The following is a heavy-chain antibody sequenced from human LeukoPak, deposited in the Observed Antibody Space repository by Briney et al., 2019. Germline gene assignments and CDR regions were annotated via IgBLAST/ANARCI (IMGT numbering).Heavy chain of an antibody. CDR3: ARHRYGDVYHFDL. Sequence: SETLSLICTVSGDSIGSYYWSWIRQPPGKGLEWIGYIYYTGSTNYKPSLKSRATTSVDTSKDQFSLRLRSATAADTAIYYCARHRYGDVYHFDLWGQGTLVTVSS. D-gene: IGHD3-9*01. J-gene: IGHJ4*02. V-gene: IGHV4-59*08. CDR2: IYYTGST. CDR1: GDSIGSYY.